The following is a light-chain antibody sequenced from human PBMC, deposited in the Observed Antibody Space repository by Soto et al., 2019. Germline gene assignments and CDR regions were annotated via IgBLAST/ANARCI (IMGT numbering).Light chain of an antibody. Sequence: DIQMIQFASALFTYVGDRVTITCRASQGISNDLAWYQQKPGKVPKLLIYAASTLQSGVPSRFSGSGSGTDFTLTISSLQPEDVATYYSQTYNSALLTFGGGTRVDIK. J-gene: IGKJ4*01. CDR2: AAS. CDR3: QTYNSALLT. V-gene: IGKV1-27*01. CDR1: QGISND.